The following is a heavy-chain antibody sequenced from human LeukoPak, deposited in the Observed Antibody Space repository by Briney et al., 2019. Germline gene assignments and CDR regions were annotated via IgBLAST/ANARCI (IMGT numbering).Heavy chain of an antibody. V-gene: IGHV1-24*01. CDR3: ATGYSSGWTWYNWFDP. Sequence: ASVKVSCKVSGYTLTELSMHWVRQAPGKGLEWMGDFDPEDGETIYAQKFQGRVAMTEDTSTDTAYMELSSLRSEDTAVYYCATGYSSGWTWYNWFDPWGQGTLVTVSS. CDR2: FDPEDGET. J-gene: IGHJ5*02. D-gene: IGHD6-19*01. CDR1: GYTLTELS.